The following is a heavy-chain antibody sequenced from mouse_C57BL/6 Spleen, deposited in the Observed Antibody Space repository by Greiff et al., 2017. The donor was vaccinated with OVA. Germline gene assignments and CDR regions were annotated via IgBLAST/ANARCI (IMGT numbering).Heavy chain of an antibody. D-gene: IGHD2-5*01. CDR3: ARKRDSNYGERYFDV. CDR1: GFSLTSYG. CDR2: IWSGGST. Sequence: QVQLQQSGPGLVQPSQSLSITCTVSGFSLTSYGVHWVRQSPGKGLEWLGVIWSGGSTAYHAAFISRLSISKDNSKSQVFFKMNSLQADDTAIYYCARKRDSNYGERYFDVWGTGTTVTVSS. J-gene: IGHJ1*03. V-gene: IGHV2-2*01.